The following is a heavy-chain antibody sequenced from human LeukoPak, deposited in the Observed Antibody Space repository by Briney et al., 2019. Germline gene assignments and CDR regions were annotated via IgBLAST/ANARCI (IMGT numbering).Heavy chain of an antibody. D-gene: IGHD3-10*01. CDR1: GFTFSNAW. Sequence: GGSLRLSCAASGFTFSNAWMSWVRQAPGKGLEGVVRIKSKTDGGTTDYAAHVKGRLTISRDDSKDTLYLQMNSLKTEDTAVYYCTTEPAAAFSSFGEPGPRFDYWGQGTLVTVSS. CDR2: IKSKTDGGTT. J-gene: IGHJ4*02. CDR3: TTEPAAAFSSFGEPGPRFDY. V-gene: IGHV3-15*01.